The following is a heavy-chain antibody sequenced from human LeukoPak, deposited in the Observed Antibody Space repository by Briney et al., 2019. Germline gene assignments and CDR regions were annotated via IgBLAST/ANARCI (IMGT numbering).Heavy chain of an antibody. V-gene: IGHV3-48*01. D-gene: IGHD5-24*01. CDR1: GFTFSSYS. CDR3: ARDLWDGYSYFDY. CDR2: ISSSSSTI. Sequence: GGSLRLSCAASGFTFSSYSMNWVRQAPGKGLEWVSYISSSSSTIYYADSVKGRFTISRDNDKNSLYLQMNSLRAEDTAVYYCARDLWDGYSYFDYWGQGTLVTVSS. J-gene: IGHJ4*02.